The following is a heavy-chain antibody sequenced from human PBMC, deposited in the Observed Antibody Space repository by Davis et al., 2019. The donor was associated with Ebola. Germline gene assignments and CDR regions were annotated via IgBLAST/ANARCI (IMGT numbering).Heavy chain of an antibody. J-gene: IGHJ3*02. Sequence: GESLKISCAVSGVTFRNYFMTWVRQASGKGLEWVSAISGCGGSKYYADSVKGRFTISRDNSKNTLYLQMNSLRAEDTAVYYCAKGRYNWHAFDTWGQGTMVTVSS. D-gene: IGHD1-20*01. V-gene: IGHV3-23*01. CDR1: GVTFRNYF. CDR2: ISGCGGSK. CDR3: AKGRYNWHAFDT.